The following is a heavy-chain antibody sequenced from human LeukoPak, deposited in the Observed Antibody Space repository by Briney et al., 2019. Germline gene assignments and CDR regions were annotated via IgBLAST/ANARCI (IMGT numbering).Heavy chain of an antibody. CDR1: GGSFSGYY. V-gene: IGHV4-34*01. CDR2: INHSGST. CDR3: ARSPPDMEEYYFDY. Sequence: SETLSLTCAVYGGSFSGYYWSWIRQPPGKGLEWIGEINHSGSTNYNPSLKSRVTISVDTSKNQFSLKLSSVTAADTAVYYCARSPPDMEEYYFDYWGQGTLVTVSS. D-gene: IGHD3-9*01. J-gene: IGHJ4*02.